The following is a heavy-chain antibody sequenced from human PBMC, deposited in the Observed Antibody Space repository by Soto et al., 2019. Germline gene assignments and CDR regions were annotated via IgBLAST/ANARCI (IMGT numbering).Heavy chain of an antibody. V-gene: IGHV1-69*13. D-gene: IGHD3-10*01. CDR1: GGTFSSYA. CDR3: ARVVLELGDPGAFDI. CDR2: IIPIFGTA. J-gene: IGHJ3*02. Sequence: SVKVSCKASGGTFSSYAISWVRQAPGQGLEWMGGIIPIFGTANYAQKFQGRVTITADESTSKAYMELSSLRSEDTAVYYCARVVLELGDPGAFDIWGQGTMVTVSS.